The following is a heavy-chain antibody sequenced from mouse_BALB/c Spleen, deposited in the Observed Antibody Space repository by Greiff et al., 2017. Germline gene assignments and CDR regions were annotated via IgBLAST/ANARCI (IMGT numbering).Heavy chain of an antibody. CDR1: GYTFTVYA. J-gene: IGHJ2*01. D-gene: IGHD1-1*01. CDR2: ISTYYGDA. Sequence: QVQLQQSGAELVRPGVSVKISCQGSGYTFTVYAMHWVKQRHAQSLEWIGVISTYYGDASYNQKFKGKATMTVDKSSSTAYMELARLTSEDSAIYYCARSSTTVEYWGQGTTHTVSA. V-gene: IGHV1S137*01. CDR3: ARSSTTVEY.